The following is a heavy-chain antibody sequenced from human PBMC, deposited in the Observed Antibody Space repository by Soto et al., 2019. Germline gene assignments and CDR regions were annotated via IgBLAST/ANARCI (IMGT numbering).Heavy chain of an antibody. J-gene: IGHJ3*02. CDR2: IKSKTDGGTT. CDR1: GFTFSNAW. CDR3: TTVLAYYYDSSPPDDAFDI. Sequence: GGSLRLSCAASGFTFSNAWMNWVRQAPGKGLEWVGRIKSKTDGGTTDYAAPVKGRFTISRDDSKNTLYLQMNSLKTEDTAVYYCTTVLAYYYDSSPPDDAFDIWGQGTMVTVSS. V-gene: IGHV3-15*07. D-gene: IGHD3-22*01.